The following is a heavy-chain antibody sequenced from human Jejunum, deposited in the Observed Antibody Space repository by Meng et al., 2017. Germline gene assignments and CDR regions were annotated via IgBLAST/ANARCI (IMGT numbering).Heavy chain of an antibody. J-gene: IGHJ4*02. V-gene: IGHV4-4*02. D-gene: IGHD6-13*01. CDR2: IFNSGST. CDR3: ARFDISTAGRGDY. CDR1: GGSITSSNW. Sequence: QVQVQESGAGLVKSAVTLSLTCAVSGGSITSSNWWSWVGLPPGKGLEWIGEIFNSGSTNYNPPLKSRVTISVDKSKNQFSLKVTSGTAADTATYYCARFDISTAGRGDYWGQGILVTVSS.